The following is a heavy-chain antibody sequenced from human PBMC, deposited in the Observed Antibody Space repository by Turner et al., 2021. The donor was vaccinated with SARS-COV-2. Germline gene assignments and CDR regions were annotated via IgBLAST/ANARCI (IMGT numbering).Heavy chain of an antibody. Sequence: QVQLVESGGGVVQPGRSLRVPCAASGFTCSSYRMHWVRQAPGKWLEWFAVISYDGTNKYNADSMKGRFTIYRDNSNNTLYLQMNSLGAEYTAVYYCAKDLEQLDWFDPWGQGTLVTVSS. V-gene: IGHV3-30*18. CDR1: GFTCSSYR. D-gene: IGHD6-13*01. J-gene: IGHJ5*02. CDR2: ISYDGTNK. CDR3: AKDLEQLDWFDP.